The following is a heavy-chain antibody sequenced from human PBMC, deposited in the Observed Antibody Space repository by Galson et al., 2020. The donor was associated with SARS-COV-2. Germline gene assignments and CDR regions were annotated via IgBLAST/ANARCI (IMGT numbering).Heavy chain of an antibody. J-gene: IGHJ4*02. D-gene: IGHD6-6*01. Sequence: GESLKISCAASGFTFSSYGMHWVRQAPGKGLEWVAVIWYDGSNKYYADSVKGRFTISRDNSKNTLYLQMNSLRAEDTAVYYCATELIAAMSGLDYWGQGTLVTVSS. CDR3: ATELIAAMSGLDY. V-gene: IGHV3-33*01. CDR2: IWYDGSNK. CDR1: GFTFSSYG.